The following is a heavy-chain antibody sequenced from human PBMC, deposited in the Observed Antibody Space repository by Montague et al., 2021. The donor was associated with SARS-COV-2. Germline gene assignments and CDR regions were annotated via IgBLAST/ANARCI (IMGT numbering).Heavy chain of an antibody. D-gene: IGHD3-10*01. Sequence: TLSLTCAVSGASINNGGYTWSWIRRPPGKGLEWIGYIYQSGTTRYNPSLKSRVTMSVDKSKNQFSLQLTSVIAADTAIYFCARSMIRGGLNWFDPWGQGTLVTVSS. CDR1: GASINNGGYT. V-gene: IGHV4-30-2*01. CDR2: IYQSGTT. CDR3: ARSMIRGGLNWFDP. J-gene: IGHJ5*02.